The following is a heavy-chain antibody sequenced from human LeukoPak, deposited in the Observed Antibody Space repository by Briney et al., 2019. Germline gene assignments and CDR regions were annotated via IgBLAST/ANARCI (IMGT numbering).Heavy chain of an antibody. J-gene: IGHJ4*02. CDR1: GYNFNRYT. CDR3: ARGVQVVLAATHFDF. D-gene: IGHD2-15*01. V-gene: IGHV1-18*01. Sequence: GASVKVSCKTSGYNFNRYTITWVRQAPGQGLEWMGWVSTSNGDTNYADKFQGRVTMTTETVTKTAYMELTHLRSDDTAYYYCARGVQVVLAATHFDFWGQGTLVTVSS. CDR2: VSTSNGDT.